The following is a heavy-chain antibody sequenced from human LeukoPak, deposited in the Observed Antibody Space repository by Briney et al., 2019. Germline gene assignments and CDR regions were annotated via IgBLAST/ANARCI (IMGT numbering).Heavy chain of an antibody. CDR3: AKGSSSWYNLDY. D-gene: IGHD6-13*01. V-gene: IGHV3-23*01. J-gene: IGHJ4*02. CDR2: ISGSGGST. Sequence: GGSLRLSCAASGFTFSSYATTWVRQAPGKGLEWVSAISGSGGSTYYADSVKGRFTISRDNSKSTLHLQMSGLRTEDTAVYYCAKGSSSWYNLDYWGQGTLVTISS. CDR1: GFTFSSYA.